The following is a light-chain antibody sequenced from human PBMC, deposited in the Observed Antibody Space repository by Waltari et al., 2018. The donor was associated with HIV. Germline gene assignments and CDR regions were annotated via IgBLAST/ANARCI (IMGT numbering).Light chain of an antibody. CDR1: QGLSNY. J-gene: IGKJ4*02. Sequence: IQLTQAPSLLSTSVGDRLTTTVRARQGLSNYFAWYHQQPWKAPKLLTYAASTSQSGVPSRFSGSGYETEYSRTACSLQPEDLATYYCQQLKRYPRTLGGGTKVEIK. CDR2: AAS. CDR3: QQLKRYPRT. V-gene: IGKV1-9*01.